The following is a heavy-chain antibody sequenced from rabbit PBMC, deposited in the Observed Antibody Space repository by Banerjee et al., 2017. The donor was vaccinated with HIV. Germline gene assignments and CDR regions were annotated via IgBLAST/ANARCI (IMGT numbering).Heavy chain of an antibody. V-gene: IGHV1S45*01. Sequence: QEQLEESGGDLVKPGASLTLTCTASGIDFSSSYWICWVRQAPGKGLEWIACIGSSSGVTAYATWAKGRFTISKTSSTTVTLQMTSLTAADTATYFCAVSDYSGNGYASNLWGPGTLVTV. CDR2: IGSSSGVT. D-gene: IGHD8-1*01. J-gene: IGHJ4*01. CDR3: AVSDYSGNGYASNL. CDR1: GIDFSSSYW.